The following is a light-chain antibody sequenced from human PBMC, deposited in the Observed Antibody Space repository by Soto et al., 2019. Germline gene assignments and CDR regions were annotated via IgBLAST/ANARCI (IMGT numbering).Light chain of an antibody. CDR2: GAF. CDR1: QSVSSN. Sequence: EIVMTQSPATLSVSPGERATLSCRASQSVSSNLAWYQQKPGQAPRLLISGAFTRATGVPARFSASGSGTEFTLTISSLQSEDFAVYYCQQRSNWPPVITFGGGTKVEIK. V-gene: IGKV3-15*01. CDR3: QQRSNWPPVIT. J-gene: IGKJ4*01.